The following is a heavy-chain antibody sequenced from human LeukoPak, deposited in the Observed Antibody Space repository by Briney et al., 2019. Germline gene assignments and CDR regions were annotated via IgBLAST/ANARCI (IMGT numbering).Heavy chain of an antibody. Sequence: KASETLSLTCAVYGGSFSGYYWSWIRQPPGKGLEWIGEINHSGSTNYNPSLKSRVTISVDTSKNQFSLKLSSVTAADTAVYYCARGLGQQLVLKATKMESSSDYWGQGTLVTVSS. D-gene: IGHD6-13*01. CDR2: INHSGST. J-gene: IGHJ4*02. CDR1: GGSFSGYY. V-gene: IGHV4-34*01. CDR3: ARGLGQQLVLKATKMESSSDY.